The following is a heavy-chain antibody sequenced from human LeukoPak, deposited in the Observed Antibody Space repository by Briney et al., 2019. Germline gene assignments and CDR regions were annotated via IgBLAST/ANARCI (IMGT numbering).Heavy chain of an antibody. Sequence: PGGSLRLSCAASGFTVSSNYMSWVRQAPGKGLEWVSVIYSGGSTYYADSVKGRFTISRDNSKNTLYLQMNGLRAEDTAVYYCARHGLSSGWYNAYYYYGMDVWGQGTTVTVSS. D-gene: IGHD6-19*01. J-gene: IGHJ6*02. CDR3: ARHGLSSGWYNAYYYYGMDV. CDR2: IYSGGST. V-gene: IGHV3-53*01. CDR1: GFTVSSNY.